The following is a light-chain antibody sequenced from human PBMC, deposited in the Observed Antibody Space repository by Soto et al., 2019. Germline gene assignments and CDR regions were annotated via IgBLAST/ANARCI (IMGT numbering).Light chain of an antibody. Sequence: EMVMTQSPGTLSVSPGERAPLSCRASQTVGRDYLAWYQHKPGQAPRLLIYGISNRATGIPDRFSGSGSGTEFTLTISSVQPEDVAIYYCQQYTNWPITFGQGTKVDI. J-gene: IGKJ1*01. CDR3: QQYTNWPIT. V-gene: IGKV3D-15*01. CDR2: GIS. CDR1: QTVGRDY.